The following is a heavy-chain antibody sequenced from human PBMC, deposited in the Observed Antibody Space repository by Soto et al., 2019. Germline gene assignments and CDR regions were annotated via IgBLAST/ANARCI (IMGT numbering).Heavy chain of an antibody. D-gene: IGHD1-1*01. Sequence: GESMKISCKGSGYSFTSYWIGWVRQMPGKGLEWMGIIYPGDSDTRYSPSFQGQVTISADKSISTAYLQWSSLKASDTAMYYCTRIVSTEVTPWIWDDWGQGNLVTV. CDR1: GYSFTSYW. CDR2: IYPGDSDT. J-gene: IGHJ4*02. CDR3: TRIVSTEVTPWIWDD. V-gene: IGHV5-51*01.